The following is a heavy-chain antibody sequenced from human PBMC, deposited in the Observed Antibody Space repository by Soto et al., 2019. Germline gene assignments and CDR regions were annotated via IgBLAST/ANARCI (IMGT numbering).Heavy chain of an antibody. D-gene: IGHD6-19*01. Sequence: QITLKESGPTLVKPTQPLTLTCTFSGFSLSSTRVAVGWIRQPPGKALEWLALIYWDDDKRYSPFLKSSLTITKDTSKNQVVLTMTNMDPVDTATYYCAHSVVAGLGYYFDYWGQGTLVTVSS. V-gene: IGHV2-5*02. CDR3: AHSVVAGLGYYFDY. CDR1: GFSLSSTRVA. J-gene: IGHJ4*02. CDR2: IYWDDDK.